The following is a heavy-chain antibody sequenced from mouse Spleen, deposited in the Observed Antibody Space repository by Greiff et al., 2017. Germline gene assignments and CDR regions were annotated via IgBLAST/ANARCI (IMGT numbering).Heavy chain of an antibody. Sequence: VQLQQSAAELARPGASVKMSCKASGYTFTSYTMHWVKQRPGQGLEWIGYINPSSGYTEYNQKFKDKTTLTADKSSSTAYMQLSSLTSEDSAVYYCAREEYDYDLYAMDYWGQGTSVTVSS. CDR3: AREEYDYDLYAMDY. J-gene: IGHJ4*01. CDR2: INPSSGYT. V-gene: IGHV1-4*02. D-gene: IGHD2-4*01. CDR1: GYTFTSYT.